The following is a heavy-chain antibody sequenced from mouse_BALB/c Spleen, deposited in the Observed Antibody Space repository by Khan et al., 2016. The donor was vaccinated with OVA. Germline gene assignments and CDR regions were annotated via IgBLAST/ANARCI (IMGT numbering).Heavy chain of an antibody. J-gene: IGHJ4*01. V-gene: IGHV5-9-3*01. CDR1: GFTFSTYG. CDR3: RRSLVDYHAMDY. Sequence: EVELVESGGGLVKPGGSLKLSCSASGFTFSTYGMSWVRQTPEKRLEWVATISSGGHYTFYPDSVKGRFTISRDNAKNTLYLQMSSLRSEDTAMYYCRRSLVDYHAMDYWGQGTSVTVSS. D-gene: IGHD2-2*01. CDR2: ISSGGHYT.